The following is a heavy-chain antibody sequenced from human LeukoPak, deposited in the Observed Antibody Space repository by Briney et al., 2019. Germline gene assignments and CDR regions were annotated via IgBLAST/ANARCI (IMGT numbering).Heavy chain of an antibody. CDR3: ARHSTFFGVVIIKGRVRGPFDY. V-gene: IGHV4-34*01. CDR1: GFTFSSYA. D-gene: IGHD3-3*01. Sequence: TGGSLRLSCAASGFTFSSYAMSWVRQPPGKGLEWIGEINHSGSTNYNPSLKSRVTISVDTSKNQFSLKLSSVTAADTAVYYCARHSTFFGVVIIKGRVRGPFDYWGQGTLVTVSS. CDR2: INHSGST. J-gene: IGHJ4*02.